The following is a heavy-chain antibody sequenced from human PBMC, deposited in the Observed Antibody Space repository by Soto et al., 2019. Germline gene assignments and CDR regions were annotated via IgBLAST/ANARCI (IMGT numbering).Heavy chain of an antibody. CDR1: GGSISSNYYY. CDR3: ARPSGSYLYYFDY. Sequence: PSETLSLTCTVSGGSISSNYYYWGWIRQPPGKGLEWIGSIYYSGSTYYNPSLKSRVTISVDTSKNQFSLKLSSVTAADKAVYYCARPSGSYLYYFDYWGQGTLVTVSS. CDR2: IYYSGST. D-gene: IGHD1-26*01. V-gene: IGHV4-39*01. J-gene: IGHJ4*02.